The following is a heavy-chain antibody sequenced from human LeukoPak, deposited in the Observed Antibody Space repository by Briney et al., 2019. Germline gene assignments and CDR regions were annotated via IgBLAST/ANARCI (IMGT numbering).Heavy chain of an antibody. CDR2: ISGSGGST. J-gene: IGHJ4*02. V-gene: IGHV3-23*01. CDR3: AKDQRMTTVTTFDC. D-gene: IGHD4-17*01. Sequence: PGGSLRLSCAASGFTFSSYAMSWVRQAPGKGLEWVSGISGSGGSTYYADSVKGRFTISRDNSKNTLYLQMNSLRAEDTAVYYCAKDQRMTTVTTFDCWGQGTLVTVSS. CDR1: GFTFSSYA.